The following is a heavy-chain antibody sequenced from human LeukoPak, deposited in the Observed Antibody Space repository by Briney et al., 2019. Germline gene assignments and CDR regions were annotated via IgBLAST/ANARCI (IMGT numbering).Heavy chain of an antibody. CDR2: IYYSGST. D-gene: IGHD3-10*01. V-gene: IGHV4-39*07. CDR1: GGSISSDNYY. CDR3: ARGGYYGSGNDFRFDP. Sequence: SETLSLTCTVSGGSISSDNYYWGWIRQPPGKGLEFIGSIYYSGSTYYNPSLKSRVTISVDTSKNQFSLKLSSVTAADTAVYYCARGGYYGSGNDFRFDPWGQGTLVTVSS. J-gene: IGHJ5*02.